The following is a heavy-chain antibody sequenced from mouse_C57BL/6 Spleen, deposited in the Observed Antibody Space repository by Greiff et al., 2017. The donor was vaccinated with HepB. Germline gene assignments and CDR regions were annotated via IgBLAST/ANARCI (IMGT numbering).Heavy chain of an antibody. CDR2: IHPSDSDT. Sequence: QVQLQQPGAELVKPGASVKVSCKASGYTFTSYWMHWVKQRPGQGLEWIGRIHPSDSDTNYNQKFKGKATLTVDKSSSTAYMQLSSLTSEDSAVYYCAHGGVCYDYDGGYFDVWGTGTTVTVSS. D-gene: IGHD2-4*01. CDR1: GYTFTSYW. J-gene: IGHJ1*03. V-gene: IGHV1-74*01. CDR3: AHGGVCYDYDGGYFDV.